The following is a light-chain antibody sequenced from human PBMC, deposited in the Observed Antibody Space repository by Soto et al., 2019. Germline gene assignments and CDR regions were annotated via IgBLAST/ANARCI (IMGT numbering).Light chain of an antibody. J-gene: IGKJ1*01. CDR1: QSVRSSY. CDR2: GVS. V-gene: IGKV3-20*01. CDR3: QQYGTSPWT. Sequence: EIVLTQSPGTLSLSPGERATRSCRASQSVRSSYLAWYQQKLGQAPRLLIYGVSNRATGTPDRFSGSGSGTDFTLTISRLESEDFAVYYCQQYGTSPWTFGQGTKVEIK.